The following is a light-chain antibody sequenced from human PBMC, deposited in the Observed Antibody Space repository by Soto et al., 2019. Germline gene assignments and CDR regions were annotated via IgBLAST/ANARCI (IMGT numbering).Light chain of an antibody. CDR3: QQRRNWGMYT. CDR2: GVS. V-gene: IGKV3-11*01. J-gene: IGKJ2*01. Sequence: EIVLTQSPATLSLSPGERATLSCRASQSVSRYLAWFQQKPGQAPRLLIYGVSSRATGIPARFSGSGSGTDFTLTISSLEPEDFAVYYCQQRRNWGMYTFGQGTKLEIK. CDR1: QSVSRY.